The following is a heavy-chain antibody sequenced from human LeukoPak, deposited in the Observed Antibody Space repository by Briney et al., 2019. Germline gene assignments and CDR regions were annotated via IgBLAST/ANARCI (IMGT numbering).Heavy chain of an antibody. CDR1: GFTLSSYA. V-gene: IGHV3-23*01. CDR3: AKDRYYDSSGYYY. J-gene: IGHJ4*02. D-gene: IGHD3-22*01. Sequence: RPGGSLRLSCAASGFTLSSYAMSWVRQAPGKGLEWVSAISGSGGSTYYADSVKGRFTISRDNSKNTLYLQMNSLRAEDTAVYYCAKDRYYDSSGYYYWGQGTLVTVSS. CDR2: ISGSGGST.